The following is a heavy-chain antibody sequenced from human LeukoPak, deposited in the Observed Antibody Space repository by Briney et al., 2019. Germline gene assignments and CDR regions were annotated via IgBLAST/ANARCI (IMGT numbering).Heavy chain of an antibody. Sequence: GGSLRLSCAASGFTFSSYAMSWVRQAPGKGLEWVASMNQDGRETYSVDSVRGRFAIFRDNTRNSLYLEMNNVRAADTGVYYCARGTVGIPGTDYWGQGTLVTVSS. D-gene: IGHD4-23*01. CDR1: GFTFSSYA. V-gene: IGHV3-7*01. J-gene: IGHJ4*02. CDR3: ARGTVGIPGTDY. CDR2: MNQDGRET.